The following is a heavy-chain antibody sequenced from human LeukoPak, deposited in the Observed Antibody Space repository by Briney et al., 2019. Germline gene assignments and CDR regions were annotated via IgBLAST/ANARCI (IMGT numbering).Heavy chain of an antibody. D-gene: IGHD6-19*01. CDR2: IYYSGST. V-gene: IGHV4-39*07. CDR3: ARADLAVAVFTFDY. CDR1: GGSISSSSYY. J-gene: IGHJ4*02. Sequence: SETLSLTCAVSGGSISSSSYYWGWIRQPPGKGLEWIGSIYYSGSTYYNPSLKSRVTISVDTSKNQFSLKLSSVTAADTAVYYCARADLAVAVFTFDYWGQGTLVTVSS.